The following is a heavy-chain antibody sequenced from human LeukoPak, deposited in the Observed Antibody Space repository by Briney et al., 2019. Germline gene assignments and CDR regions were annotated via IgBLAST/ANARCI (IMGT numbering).Heavy chain of an antibody. D-gene: IGHD3-16*01. CDR2: ISYDGSNK. CDR1: GFTFSSYA. J-gene: IGHJ3*02. Sequence: PGRSLRLSCAASGFTFSSYAMHWVRQAPGKGLEWVAVISYDGSNKYYADSVKGRFTISRDNSKNTLYLQMNSLRAEDTAVYYCARTDPLGTFGGAFDIWGQGTMVTVSS. V-gene: IGHV3-30-3*01. CDR3: ARTDPLGTFGGAFDI.